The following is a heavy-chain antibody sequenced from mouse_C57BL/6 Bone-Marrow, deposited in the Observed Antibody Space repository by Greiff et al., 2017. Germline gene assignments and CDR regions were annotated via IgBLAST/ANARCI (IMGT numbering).Heavy chain of an antibody. CDR3: ARPYYSNYWYFDV. V-gene: IGHV1-55*01. D-gene: IGHD2-5*01. CDR2: IYPGSGST. CDR1: GYTFTSYW. J-gene: IGHJ1*03. Sequence: VQLQQPGAELVKPGASVKMSCKASGYTFTSYWITWVKQRPGQGLEWIGDIYPGSGSTTYNEKFKSKATLTVDTSSSTAYMQLSSLTSEDSAVYYCARPYYSNYWYFDVWGTETTVTVSS.